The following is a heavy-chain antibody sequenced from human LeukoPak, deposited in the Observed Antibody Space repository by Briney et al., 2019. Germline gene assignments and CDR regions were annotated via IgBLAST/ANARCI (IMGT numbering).Heavy chain of an antibody. Sequence: SETLSLTCTVSGGSISSYYWSWIRQPPGKGREWIGYIYYSGSTNYNPSLKSRVTISVDTSKNQFSLKLSSVTAADTAVYYCARGVYDSSGRFDYWGQGTLVTVSS. J-gene: IGHJ4*02. V-gene: IGHV4-59*01. D-gene: IGHD3-22*01. CDR1: GGSISSYY. CDR2: IYYSGST. CDR3: ARGVYDSSGRFDY.